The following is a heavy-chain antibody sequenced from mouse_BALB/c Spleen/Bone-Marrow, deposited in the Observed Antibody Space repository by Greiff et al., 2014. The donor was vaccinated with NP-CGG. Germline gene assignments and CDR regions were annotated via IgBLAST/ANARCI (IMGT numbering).Heavy chain of an antibody. CDR1: GYTFSSYW. V-gene: IGHV1-9*01. Sequence: AQLQQPGPELMKPGASVKISCKATGYTFSSYWIEWVKQRPGHGLEWIGEILPGSGNTHYNEKFKGKATFTADTSSNTAYMQLSSLTSEDSAVYYCTRQGFACWGQGTLVTVSA. CDR3: TRQGFAC. J-gene: IGHJ3*01. CDR2: ILPGSGNT.